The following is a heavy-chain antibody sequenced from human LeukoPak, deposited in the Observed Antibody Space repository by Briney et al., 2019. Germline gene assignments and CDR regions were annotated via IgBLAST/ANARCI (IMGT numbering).Heavy chain of an antibody. CDR1: GFTFSAYY. CDR2: ISSSSSYT. Sequence: SPGGSLRLSCAASGFTFSAYYMSWIRQAPGKGLEWVSYISSSSSYTNYADSVKGRFTISRDNVKNSLYLQMNSLRAKDTAVYYCARDLCSSTSCYSDPGDYWGQGTLVTVSS. V-gene: IGHV3-11*06. J-gene: IGHJ4*02. D-gene: IGHD2-2*01. CDR3: ARDLCSSTSCYSDPGDY.